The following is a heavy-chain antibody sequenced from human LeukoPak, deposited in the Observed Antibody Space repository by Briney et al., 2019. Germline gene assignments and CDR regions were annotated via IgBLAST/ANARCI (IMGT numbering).Heavy chain of an antibody. D-gene: IGHD6-13*01. CDR2: INQDGSDH. CDR1: GFTFSSYW. J-gene: IGHJ6*02. Sequence: GGSLRLSCAVSGFTFSSYWINWVRQAPGEGPEWVASINQDGSDHYYVDSVKGRFTISRDNAKNSLYLQMNSLRAEDTAVYYCARDLAAAGTYYYGMDVWGQGTTVTVSS. V-gene: IGHV3-7*01. CDR3: ARDLAAAGTYYYGMDV.